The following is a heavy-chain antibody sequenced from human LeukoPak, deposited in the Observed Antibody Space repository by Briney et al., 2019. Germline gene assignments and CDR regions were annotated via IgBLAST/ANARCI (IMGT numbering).Heavy chain of an antibody. Sequence: SETLSLTCTVSGGSISSSSYYWGWIRQPPGKGLEWIGSIYYSGSTYYNPSLKSRVTISVDTSKNQFSLKLSSVTAADTAVYYCARLRGLRFLGWLSEFDYWGQGTLVTVSS. CDR2: IYYSGST. CDR1: GGSISSSSYY. V-gene: IGHV4-39*01. D-gene: IGHD3-3*01. CDR3: ARLRGLRFLGWLSEFDY. J-gene: IGHJ4*02.